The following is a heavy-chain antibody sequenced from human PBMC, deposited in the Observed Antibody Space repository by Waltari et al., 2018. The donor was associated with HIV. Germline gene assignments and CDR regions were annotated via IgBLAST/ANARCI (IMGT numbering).Heavy chain of an antibody. CDR1: GFRFICSW. J-gene: IGHJ6*02. Sequence: EVQMGEAGGGLVKPGGSLRLSCAVSGFRFICSWLTWGRQSPGKGLEWLANIKQDGSEKYYADSVKGRFTVSRDNNKKSLYLQMSSLRAEDTAVYYCARDLKDYDFWSPVDVWGQGTTVTVSS. CDR3: ARDLKDYDFWSPVDV. D-gene: IGHD3-3*01. CDR2: IKQDGSEK. V-gene: IGHV3-7*01.